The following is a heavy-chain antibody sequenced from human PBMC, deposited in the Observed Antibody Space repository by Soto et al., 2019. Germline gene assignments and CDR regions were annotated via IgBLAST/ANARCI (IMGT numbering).Heavy chain of an antibody. D-gene: IGHD3-16*01. CDR2: IYYSGST. CDR1: GVSISRYY. J-gene: IGHJ6*03. V-gene: IGHV4-59*12. CDR3: ARDRGGYYYYYMDV. Sequence: PSETLSLTRTVSGVSISRYYWTWIRQPPGKGLEWIGYIYYSGSTNYNPSLKSRVTISVDKSKNQFSLKLSSVTAADTAVYYCARDRGGYYYYYMDVWGKGTTVTVS.